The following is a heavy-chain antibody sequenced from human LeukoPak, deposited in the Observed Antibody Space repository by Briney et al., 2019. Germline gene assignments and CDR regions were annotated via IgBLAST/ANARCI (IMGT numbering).Heavy chain of an antibody. D-gene: IGHD3-22*01. CDR3: ARSDSSGSHFDY. CDR1: VGSISSYY. J-gene: IGHJ4*02. Sequence: PSETLSLTCTVSVGSISSYYWSWIRQPPGKGLEWIGYIYYSGSTNYNPSLKSRVTISVDTSKNQFSLKLSSVTAADTAVYYCARSDSSGSHFDYWGQGTLVTVSS. CDR2: IYYSGST. V-gene: IGHV4-59*01.